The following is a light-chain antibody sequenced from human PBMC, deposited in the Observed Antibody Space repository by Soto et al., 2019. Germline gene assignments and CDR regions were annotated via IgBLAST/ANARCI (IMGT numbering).Light chain of an antibody. CDR2: AAS. Sequence: DSKMTQSPCSLSSSKGDRITIPCRASQSISSYLNWYQQKPGKAPKRLIYAASSLQSGVPSRFSGSGSGTDFTLTISRLEPEDFAVYYCQQFSSYPLTFGGG. V-gene: IGKV1-39*01. CDR3: QQFSSYPLT. J-gene: IGKJ4*01. CDR1: QSISSY.